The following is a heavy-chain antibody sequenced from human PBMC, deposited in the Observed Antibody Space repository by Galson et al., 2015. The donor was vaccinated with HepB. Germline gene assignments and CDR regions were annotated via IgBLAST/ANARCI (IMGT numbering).Heavy chain of an antibody. CDR2: TYYRSKWYN. D-gene: IGHD6-19*01. J-gene: IGHJ4*02. CDR3: ARDKSKVSGWYREYFDY. V-gene: IGHV6-1*01. Sequence: CAISGDSVSSNSAAWNWIRQSPSRGLEWLGRTYYRSKWYNDYAVSVKSRITINPDTSKNQFSLQLNSVTPEDTAVYYCARDKSKVSGWYREYFDYWGQGTLVTVSS. CDR1: GDSVSSNSAA.